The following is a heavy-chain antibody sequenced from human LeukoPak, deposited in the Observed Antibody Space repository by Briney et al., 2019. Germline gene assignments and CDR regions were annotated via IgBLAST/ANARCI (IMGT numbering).Heavy chain of an antibody. CDR3: ATHYGGNSDFDS. V-gene: IGHV5-10-1*01. Sequence: GESLQISCKGSGYSFTDYWISWVRQMPGKGLEWMGRIDPSDSYTNYSPSFQGHITISADKSSSTAYLQWSSLKASDTAMYYCATHYGGNSDFDSWGQGTLVTVSS. CDR2: IDPSDSYT. D-gene: IGHD4-23*01. CDR1: GYSFTDYW. J-gene: IGHJ4*02.